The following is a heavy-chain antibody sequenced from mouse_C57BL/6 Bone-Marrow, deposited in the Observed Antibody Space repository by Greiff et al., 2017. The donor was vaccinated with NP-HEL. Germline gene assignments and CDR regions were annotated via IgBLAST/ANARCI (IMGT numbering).Heavy chain of an antibody. Sequence: QVQLQQSGAELVKPGASVKISCKASGYAFSSSWMNWVKQRPGKGLEWIGRIYPGDGDTNYNGKFKGKATLTADKSSSTAYMQLSSLTSEDSAVYFCASTSNSYFDYWGKGTTLTVSS. CDR2: IYPGDGDT. V-gene: IGHV1-82*01. D-gene: IGHD2-5*01. CDR3: ASTSNSYFDY. CDR1: GYAFSSSW. J-gene: IGHJ2*01.